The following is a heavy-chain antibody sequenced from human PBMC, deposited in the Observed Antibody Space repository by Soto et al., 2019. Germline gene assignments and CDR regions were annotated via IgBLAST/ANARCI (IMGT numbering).Heavy chain of an antibody. CDR1: GFTFSNYA. V-gene: IGHV3-23*01. D-gene: IGHD3-10*01. J-gene: IGHJ5*02. CDR2: ISGSGGIT. Sequence: GGSLRLSCAASGFTFSNYAMTWVRQAPGKGLEWVSFISGSGGITYYADSVKGRFTISRDNSKNTLYLQMHSLRAEDTAIYHCARYYSGPGDPYTHWFDPWGQGTLVTVSS. CDR3: ARYYSGPGDPYTHWFDP.